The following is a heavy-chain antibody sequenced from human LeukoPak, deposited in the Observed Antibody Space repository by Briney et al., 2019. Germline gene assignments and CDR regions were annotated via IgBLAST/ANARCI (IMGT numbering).Heavy chain of an antibody. J-gene: IGHJ3*02. CDR2: ISAYNGNT. V-gene: IGHV1-18*01. CDR1: GFAFDTYD. D-gene: IGHD3-22*01. Sequence: SSVKVSCKVSGFAFDTYDIHWVRQAPGKGLEWMGWISAYNGNTSHAQRFEGRVSMPIDRSTSTAYLELGSLRSDDTAMYYCATDYDSKSWAAFDTWGQGTMVIVSS. CDR3: ATDYDSKSWAAFDT.